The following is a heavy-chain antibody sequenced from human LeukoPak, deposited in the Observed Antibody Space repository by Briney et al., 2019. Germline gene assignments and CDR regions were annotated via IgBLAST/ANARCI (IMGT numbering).Heavy chain of an antibody. CDR1: GFTVSSNY. V-gene: IGHV3-53*01. J-gene: IGHJ4*02. CDR2: IYSGGST. Sequence: GGSLRLSCAASGFTVSSNYMSWVRQAPGKGLEWVSVIYSGGSTYYADSVKGRFTISRDNSNNTLYLQMSSLRAEDTAVYYCARDFYYFDSSGSNWGQGTLVTVSS. D-gene: IGHD3-22*01. CDR3: ARDFYYFDSSGSN.